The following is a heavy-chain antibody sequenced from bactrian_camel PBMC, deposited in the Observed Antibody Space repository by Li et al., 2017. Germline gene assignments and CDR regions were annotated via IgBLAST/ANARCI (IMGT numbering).Heavy chain of an antibody. CDR2: IGSSGRT. CDR1: GYRYSTAT. J-gene: IGHJ4*01. D-gene: IGHD3*01. V-gene: IGHV3S67*01. Sequence: DVQLVESGGGSVQTGESLRLSCAGSGYRYSTATMAWFRQAPGKEREGVAAIGSSGRTCYTDSVEGRFTISKDNAKNTLYLQLNSLKTEDTAMYYCSNTNQRGQGTQVTVS. CDR3: SNTNQ.